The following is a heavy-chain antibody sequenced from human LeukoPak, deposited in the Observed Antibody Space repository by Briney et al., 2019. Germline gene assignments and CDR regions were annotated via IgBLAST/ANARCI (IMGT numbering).Heavy chain of an antibody. CDR3: ARGLWFGDENPPYFDY. J-gene: IGHJ4*02. CDR2: IYYSGNT. Sequence: PSETLSLTCTVSGGSISSYYWNWIRQPPGKGLEWIAYIYYSGNTNYNPSLKSRVTISVDTSKNQFSLKLSSVTAADTAVYYCARGLWFGDENPPYFDYWGQGTLVTVSS. V-gene: IGHV4-59*12. CDR1: GGSISSYY. D-gene: IGHD3-10*01.